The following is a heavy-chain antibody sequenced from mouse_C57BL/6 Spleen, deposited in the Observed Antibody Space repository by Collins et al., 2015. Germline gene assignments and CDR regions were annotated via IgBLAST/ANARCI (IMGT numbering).Heavy chain of an antibody. J-gene: IGHJ2*01. Sequence: QVQLQQSGPELVKPGASVKISCKASGYAFSSSWMNWVKQRPGKGLEWIGRIYPGDGDTNYNGKFKGKATLTADKSSSTAYMQLSSLTSEDSAVYFCARDVGQSDYFDYWGQGTTLTVSS. CDR3: ARDVGQSDYFDY. CDR2: IYPGDGDT. V-gene: IGHV1-82*01. CDR1: GYAFSSSW. D-gene: IGHD3-3*01.